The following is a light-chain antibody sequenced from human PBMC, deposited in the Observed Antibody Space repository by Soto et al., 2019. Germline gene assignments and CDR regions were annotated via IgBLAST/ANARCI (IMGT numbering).Light chain of an antibody. V-gene: IGKV1-39*01. CDR1: QSSSRS. CDR2: AAS. CDR3: QQSYSVLVA. Sequence: DIQMTQSPSSVSASVXDSVTITCRATQSSSRSVNWYQEKPGKAPELLIYAASSLQSGVPSRFSGRGSGTDFTRTISSLQPEDAATDDCQQSYSVLVAFGQGTKVDIK. J-gene: IGKJ1*01.